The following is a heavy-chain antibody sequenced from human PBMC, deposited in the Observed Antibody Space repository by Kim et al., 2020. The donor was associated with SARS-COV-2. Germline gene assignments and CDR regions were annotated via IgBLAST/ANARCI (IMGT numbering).Heavy chain of an antibody. V-gene: IGHV3-13*01. CDR3: ARAPRGYYDSSGYYYKNWYFDL. CDR2: IGTAGDT. D-gene: IGHD3-22*01. Sequence: GGSLRLSCAASGFTFSSYDMHWVRQATGKGLEWVSAIGTAGDTYYPGSVKGRFTISRENAKNSLYLQMNSLRAGDTAVYYCARAPRGYYDSSGYYYKNWYFDLWGRGTLVTVSS. CDR1: GFTFSSYD. J-gene: IGHJ2*01.